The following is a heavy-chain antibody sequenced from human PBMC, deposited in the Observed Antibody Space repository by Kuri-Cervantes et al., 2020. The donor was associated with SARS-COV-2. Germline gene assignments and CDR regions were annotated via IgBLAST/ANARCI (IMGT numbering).Heavy chain of an antibody. Sequence: GESLKISCAASGFTFSNAWVSWVRQAPGKGLEWVGRIKSKTDGGTTDYAAPVKGRFTISRDDSKNTLYLQMNSLKTEDTAVYYCTTDQVAGSYCSSTSCYEDYWGQGTLVTVSS. CDR2: IKSKTDGGTT. CDR3: TTDQVAGSYCSSTSCYEDY. J-gene: IGHJ4*02. D-gene: IGHD2-2*01. V-gene: IGHV3-15*01. CDR1: GFTFSNAW.